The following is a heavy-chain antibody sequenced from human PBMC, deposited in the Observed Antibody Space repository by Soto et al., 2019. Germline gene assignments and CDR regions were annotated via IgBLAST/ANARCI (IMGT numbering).Heavy chain of an antibody. J-gene: IGHJ6*03. Sequence: SETLSLTCTVSGGSISSSSYYWGWIRQPPGKGLEWIGSIYCSGSTYYNPSLKSRVTISVDTSKNQFSLKLSPVTAADTAVYYCASVYYYYYMDVWGKGTTVTVSS. CDR2: IYCSGST. CDR1: GGSISSSSYY. V-gene: IGHV4-39*01. CDR3: ASVYYYYYMDV. D-gene: IGHD1-20*01.